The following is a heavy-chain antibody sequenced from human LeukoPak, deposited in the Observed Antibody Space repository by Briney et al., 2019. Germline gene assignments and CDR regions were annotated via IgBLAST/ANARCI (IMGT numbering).Heavy chain of an antibody. D-gene: IGHD2-2*01. CDR1: GFTFSSYG. Sequence: GGSLRLSSAESGFTFSSYGMHWVRQAPGKGLEWVVFIRYDGSNKYYADSVKGRFTISRDNSKNTLYLQMNSLRAEDTAVYYCAKGEDIVVVPAAMLKWFDPWGQGTLVTVSS. V-gene: IGHV3-30*02. CDR2: IRYDGSNK. CDR3: AKGEDIVVVPAAMLKWFDP. J-gene: IGHJ5*02.